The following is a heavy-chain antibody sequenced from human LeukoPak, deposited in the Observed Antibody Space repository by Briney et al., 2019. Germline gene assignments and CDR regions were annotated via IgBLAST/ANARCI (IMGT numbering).Heavy chain of an antibody. D-gene: IGHD5/OR15-5a*01. CDR2: ISSSGSTI. J-gene: IGHJ4*02. Sequence: PGGSLRLSCAASGFTFSDYYMSWIRQAPGKGPEWVSYISSSGSTIYYADSVKGRFTISRDNAMSTLYLQMNSLRGEDTAVYYCVRGDLRLPRSTPDCWGQGTLVTVSS. V-gene: IGHV3-11*04. CDR1: GFTFSDYY. CDR3: VRGDLRLPRSTPDC.